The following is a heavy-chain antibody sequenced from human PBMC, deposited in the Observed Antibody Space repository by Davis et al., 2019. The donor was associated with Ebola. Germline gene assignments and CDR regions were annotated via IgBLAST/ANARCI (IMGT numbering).Heavy chain of an antibody. CDR1: GFTFSSYW. CDR3: ARSPYGSEMFPMDY. D-gene: IGHD3-10*01. V-gene: IGHV3-7*03. J-gene: IGHJ4*02. CDR2: IKQDGSEK. Sequence: PGGSLRLSCAASGFTFSSYWMSWVRQAPGKGLEWVANIKQDGSEKYYVDSVKGRFTISRDNAKNSLYLQMNSLRAEDTAVYYCARSPYGSEMFPMDYWGQGTLVTVSS.